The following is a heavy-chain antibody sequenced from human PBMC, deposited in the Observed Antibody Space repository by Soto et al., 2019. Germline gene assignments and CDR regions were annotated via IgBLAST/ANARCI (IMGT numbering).Heavy chain of an antibody. D-gene: IGHD7-27*01. CDR1: GYTFTTYV. CDR3: AKENWANPDS. J-gene: IGHJ4*02. CDR2: ISAYNGNT. V-gene: IGHV1-18*01. Sequence: ASVKVSCKASGYTFTTYVIIWVRQAPGQGLEWMGWISAYNGNTNYAQKLQGRVTMTTDTSTSTAYMELRSLTVEDTAVYYCAKENWANPDSWGQGTLVTVSS.